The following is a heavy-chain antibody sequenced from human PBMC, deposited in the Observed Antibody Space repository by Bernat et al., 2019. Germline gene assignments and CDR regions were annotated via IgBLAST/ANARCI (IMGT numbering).Heavy chain of an antibody. CDR3: VKGDYYYHDSSAYRDH. Sequence: EVQLLESGGGLVQPGGSLRLSCAASGFTFLSYAMSWVRQAPGKGLEWVSAMSGSGIDTYYTDSVKGRFTITRDNSKDTLYLQMNSQRAEDTAVYFCVKGDYYYHDSSAYRDHWGQGTLVTVSS. J-gene: IGHJ4*02. CDR1: GFTFLSYA. CDR2: MSGSGIDT. V-gene: IGHV3-23*01. D-gene: IGHD3-22*01.